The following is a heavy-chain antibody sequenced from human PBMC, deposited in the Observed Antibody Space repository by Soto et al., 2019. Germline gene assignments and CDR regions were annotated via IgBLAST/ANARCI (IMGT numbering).Heavy chain of an antibody. V-gene: IGHV3-48*03. D-gene: IGHD6-6*01. CDR3: ARATYSSSYYFDS. Sequence: GGSLRLSCAASGFTFSSFEMNWVRQAPGKGLEWVSEIGSSGSTIWYADSVKGRFTISRDNAGNSLYLQMNSLRGEDTALYYCARATYSSSYYFDSWGQGTLVTVSS. J-gene: IGHJ4*02. CDR2: IGSSGSTI. CDR1: GFTFSSFE.